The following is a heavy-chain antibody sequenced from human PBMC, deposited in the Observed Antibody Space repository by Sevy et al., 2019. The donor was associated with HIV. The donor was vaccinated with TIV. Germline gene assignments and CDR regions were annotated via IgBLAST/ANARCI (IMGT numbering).Heavy chain of an antibody. Sequence: GGSLRLSCAASGFTFSSYSMNWVRQAPGKGLEWVSSISSSSSYIYYADAVKGRFSMPRDNAKNSLYLQMNSLRAEDTAVYYCARDLRGITGTSFDYWGQGTLVTVSS. CDR3: ARDLRGITGTSFDY. D-gene: IGHD1-7*01. V-gene: IGHV3-21*01. CDR2: ISSSSSYI. CDR1: GFTFSSYS. J-gene: IGHJ4*02.